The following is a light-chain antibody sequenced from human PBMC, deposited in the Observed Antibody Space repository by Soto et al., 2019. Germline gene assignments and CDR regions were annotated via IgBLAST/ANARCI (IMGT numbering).Light chain of an antibody. V-gene: IGLV2-23*02. J-gene: IGLJ2*01. CDR2: EDS. CDR3: CSYAGASTFVI. CDR1: SSDVGSYNL. Sequence: QSVLTQPASMSGSPVQSITISCTGTSSDVGSYNLVSWYQHRPGKVPKLIIYEDSARPSGVSDRFSGSKSGNTASLTISGLQSEDEADYYCCSYAGASTFVIFGGGTKLTVL.